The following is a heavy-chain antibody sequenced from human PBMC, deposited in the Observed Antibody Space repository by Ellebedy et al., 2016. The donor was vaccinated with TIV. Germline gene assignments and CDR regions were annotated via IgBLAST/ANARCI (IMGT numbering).Heavy chain of an antibody. V-gene: IGHV3-48*02. CDR1: GFTFSSYS. CDR3: ARWTGRITIFGVVNDYGMDV. D-gene: IGHD3-3*01. J-gene: IGHJ6*02. Sequence: GGSLRLXXAASGFTFSSYSMNWVRQAPGKGLEWVSYISSSSSTIYYADSVKGRFTISRDNAKNSLYLQMNSLRDEDTAVYYCARWTGRITIFGVVNDYGMDVWGQGTTVTVSS. CDR2: ISSSSSTI.